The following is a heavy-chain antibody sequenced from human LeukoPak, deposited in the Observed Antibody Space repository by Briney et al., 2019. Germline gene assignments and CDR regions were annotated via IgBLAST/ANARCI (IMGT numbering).Heavy chain of an antibody. CDR3: AIMHPYYDGSGYWVQ. D-gene: IGHD3-22*01. CDR1: GFTFSSYA. Sequence: GGSLRLSCAASGFTFSSYALSWVRQAPGKGLEWVSGISTSGGSSSYADSVKGPFTISRDTPRNTLYMHMNSVRAEDTALYYCAIMHPYYDGSGYWVQWGQGTLVTVSS. CDR2: ISTSGGSS. J-gene: IGHJ4*02. V-gene: IGHV3-23*01.